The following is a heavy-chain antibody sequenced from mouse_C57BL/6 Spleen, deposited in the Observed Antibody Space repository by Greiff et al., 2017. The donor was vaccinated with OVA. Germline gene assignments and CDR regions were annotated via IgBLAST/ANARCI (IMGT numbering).Heavy chain of an antibody. Sequence: VQLQESGAELVKPGASVKISCKASGYAFSSYWMNWVKQRPGKGLEWIGQIYPGDGDTNYNGKFKGKATLTADKSSSTAYMQLSSLTSEDSAVYFCARTDYSKGFAYWGQGTLVTVSA. V-gene: IGHV1-80*01. D-gene: IGHD2-5*01. CDR2: IYPGDGDT. CDR3: ARTDYSKGFAY. CDR1: GYAFSSYW. J-gene: IGHJ3*01.